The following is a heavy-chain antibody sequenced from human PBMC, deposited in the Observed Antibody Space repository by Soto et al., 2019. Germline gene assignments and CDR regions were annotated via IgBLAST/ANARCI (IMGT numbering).Heavy chain of an antibody. D-gene: IGHD6-19*01. V-gene: IGHV1-3*01. CDR2: INAGTGNT. Sequence: ASVKVSCKASGYTFSRYAIHWVRQAPGQRLEWMGWINAGTGNTKYSQKFEGRVTLTTDTSANTVYMELSSLRFEDTALYYCARDLQFRDWLDSWGQGTLVTVYS. J-gene: IGHJ5*01. CDR1: GYTFSRYA. CDR3: ARDLQFRDWLDS.